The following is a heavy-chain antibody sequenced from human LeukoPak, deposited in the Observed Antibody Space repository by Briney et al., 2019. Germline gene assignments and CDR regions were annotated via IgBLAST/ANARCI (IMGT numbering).Heavy chain of an antibody. Sequence: ASVKVSCKASGYTFTSYGISWVRQAPGQGLEWMGRIIPILGIANYAQKFQGRVTITADKSTSTAYMELSSLRSEDTVVYYCARDIVATIGEGDYWGQGTLVTVSS. CDR2: IIPILGIA. V-gene: IGHV1-69*04. CDR1: GYTFTSYG. D-gene: IGHD5-12*01. J-gene: IGHJ4*02. CDR3: ARDIVATIGEGDY.